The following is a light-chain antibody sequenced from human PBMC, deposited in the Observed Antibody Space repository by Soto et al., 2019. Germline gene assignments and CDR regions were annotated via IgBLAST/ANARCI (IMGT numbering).Light chain of an antibody. CDR1: QSVSSSY. CDR3: QQYGSSPPT. J-gene: IGKJ1*01. CDR2: VAS. V-gene: IGKV3-20*01. Sequence: EIVLTQSPGTLSLSPGERATLSCRASQSVSSSYLAWYQQKPGQAPRLLIYVASSRATCIPDRFSGSGSGTDFTLTISRLEPEEFALYYCQQYGSSPPTFGQGTKVEIK.